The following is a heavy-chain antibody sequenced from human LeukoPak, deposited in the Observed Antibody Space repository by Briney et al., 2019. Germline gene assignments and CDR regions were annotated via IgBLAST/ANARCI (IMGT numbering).Heavy chain of an antibody. CDR2: IYSGGST. V-gene: IGHV3-53*01. CDR1: GFTFSDYY. Sequence: PGGSLRLSCAASGFTFSDYYMSWIRQAPGKGLEWVSVIYSGGSTYYADSVKGRFTISRDNSKNTLYLQMNSLRAEDTAVYYCAKGGGDRNFDYWGQGTLVTVSS. CDR3: AKGGGDRNFDY. J-gene: IGHJ4*02. D-gene: IGHD4-17*01.